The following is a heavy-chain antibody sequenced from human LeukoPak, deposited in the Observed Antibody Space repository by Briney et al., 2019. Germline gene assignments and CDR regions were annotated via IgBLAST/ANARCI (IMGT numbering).Heavy chain of an antibody. D-gene: IGHD6-19*01. J-gene: IGHJ5*02. CDR2: ISGSGGST. CDR1: GFTFSSYA. Sequence: GSLSLSCAASGFTFSSYAMSWVRQAPGKGLEWVSAISGSGGSTYYSDSVKSRFTISRDNSKNTLYLQMNSLRAEDTAVYYCAKVWASTSSSGTPWGQGTLVTVSS. V-gene: IGHV3-23*01. CDR3: AKVWASTSSSGTP.